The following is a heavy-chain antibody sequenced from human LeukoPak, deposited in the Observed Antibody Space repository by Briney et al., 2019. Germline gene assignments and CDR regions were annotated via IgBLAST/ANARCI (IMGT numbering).Heavy chain of an antibody. CDR1: GGSISRYY. V-gene: IGHV4-59*01. J-gene: IGHJ3*02. CDR2: IYYSGST. D-gene: IGHD4-17*01. CDR3: ARGDYGDYLAFDI. Sequence: SGTLSLTCTVSGGSISRYYWSWIRQPPGKGLEWIGYIYYSGSTNYNPSLKSRVTISVDTSKNQFSLKLSSVTAADTAVYYCARGDYGDYLAFDIWGQGTMVTVSS.